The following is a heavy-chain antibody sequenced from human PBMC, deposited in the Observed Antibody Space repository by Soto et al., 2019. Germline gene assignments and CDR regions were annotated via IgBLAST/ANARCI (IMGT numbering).Heavy chain of an antibody. CDR1: GFTFSSYG. D-gene: IGHD6-13*01. J-gene: IGHJ4*02. CDR3: ARGSGIAAAGTLGY. Sequence: QVQLVESGGGVVQPGRSLRLSCAASGFTFSSYGMHWVRQAPGKGLEWVAVIWYDGSNKYYADSVKGRFTISRDNSKNTLYLQRNSLRAEDTAVYYCARGSGIAAAGTLGYWGQGTLVTVSS. CDR2: IWYDGSNK. V-gene: IGHV3-33*01.